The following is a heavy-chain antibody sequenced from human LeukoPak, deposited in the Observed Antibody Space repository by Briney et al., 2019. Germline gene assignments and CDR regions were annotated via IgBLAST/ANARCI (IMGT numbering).Heavy chain of an antibody. CDR1: EFTFSIYN. CDR2: ISSGSSTI. Sequence: GGSLRLSCAASEFTFSIYNMNWVRQAPGKGLEWVSYISSGSSTIYYADSVKGRFTISRDNAKNSLYLQMNSLRDDDTAVYYCARAASGGYYPDYWGQGTLVTVSS. CDR3: ARAASGGYYPDY. V-gene: IGHV3-48*02. J-gene: IGHJ4*02. D-gene: IGHD1-26*01.